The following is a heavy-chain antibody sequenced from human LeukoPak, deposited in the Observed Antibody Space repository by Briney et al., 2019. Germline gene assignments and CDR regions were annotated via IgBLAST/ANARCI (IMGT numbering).Heavy chain of an antibody. D-gene: IGHD6-13*01. Sequence: ASVKVSCKASGYTFTGYYMHWVRQAPGQGLEWMGWINPNSGGTNYAQKFQGRVTMTRGTSISTAYMELSRLRSDDTAVYYCARDSGIAAAARPFDYWGQGTLVTVSS. CDR2: INPNSGGT. V-gene: IGHV1-2*02. J-gene: IGHJ4*02. CDR3: ARDSGIAAAARPFDY. CDR1: GYTFTGYY.